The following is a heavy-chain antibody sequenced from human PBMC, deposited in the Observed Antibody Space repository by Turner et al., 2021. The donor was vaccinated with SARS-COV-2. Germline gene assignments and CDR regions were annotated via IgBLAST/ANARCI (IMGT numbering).Heavy chain of an antibody. V-gene: IGHV3-9*01. J-gene: IGHJ6*02. CDR3: AKDMLGNYYYYGMDL. Sequence: EVQLVESGGGLVQPGRSLRLSCAAPGFTFDDYAMHWVRQAPGKGLEWVSGISWNSDNIGYADSVKGRFTISRDNAKNSLYLQMNSLRAEDTALYYYAKDMLGNYYYYGMDLWGQGTTVTVSS. CDR2: ISWNSDNI. CDR1: GFTFDDYA. D-gene: IGHD1-26*01.